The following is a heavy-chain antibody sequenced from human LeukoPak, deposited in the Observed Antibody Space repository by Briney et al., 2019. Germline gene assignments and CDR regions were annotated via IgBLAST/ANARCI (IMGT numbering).Heavy chain of an antibody. Sequence: GGSLRLPCAASGFTFSDYYMSWIRQAPGKGLEWVSYISSSGTTIYYADSVKGRFTISRDNANNSLYLQMNSLRAEDTAVYYCARLSSSGWYLGYWGQGTLVTVSS. J-gene: IGHJ4*02. V-gene: IGHV3-11*01. D-gene: IGHD6-19*01. CDR3: ARLSSSGWYLGY. CDR2: ISSSGTTI. CDR1: GFTFSDYY.